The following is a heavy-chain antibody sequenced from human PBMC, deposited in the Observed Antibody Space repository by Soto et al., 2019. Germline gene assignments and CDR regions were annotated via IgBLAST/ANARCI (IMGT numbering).Heavy chain of an antibody. CDR3: ARARGYSYGYLGPYYFDY. Sequence: QVQLVQSGAEVKKPGASVKVSCKASGYTFTGYYMHWVRQAPGQGLEWMGGIIPIFGTANYAQKFQGRVTITADKSTSTAYMELSSLRSEDTAVYYCARARGYSYGYLGPYYFDYWGQGTLVTVSS. D-gene: IGHD5-18*01. V-gene: IGHV1-69*06. CDR1: GYTFTGYY. J-gene: IGHJ4*02. CDR2: IIPIFGTA.